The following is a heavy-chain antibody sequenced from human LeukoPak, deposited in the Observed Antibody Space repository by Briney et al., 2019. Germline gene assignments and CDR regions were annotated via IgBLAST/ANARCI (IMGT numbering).Heavy chain of an antibody. CDR2: ISYDGSNK. J-gene: IGHJ6*02. V-gene: IGHV3-30-3*01. Sequence: GGSVRLSCAASGITFSSYAMHWVRQAPGKGLEWVAVISYDGSNKYYADSVKGRFTISRDNSKNTLYLQMNSLRAEDTAVYYCARPSVYYYYGMDVRGQGTTVTVSS. CDR1: GITFSSYA. CDR3: ARPSVYYYYGMDV. D-gene: IGHD2-2*01.